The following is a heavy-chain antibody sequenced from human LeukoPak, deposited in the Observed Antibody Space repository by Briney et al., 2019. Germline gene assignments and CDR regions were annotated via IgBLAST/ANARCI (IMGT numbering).Heavy chain of an antibody. D-gene: IGHD1-26*01. CDR2: ISSSSSTI. CDR3: ARGREALPSTLYSGSYLDY. CDR1: GFTFSSYS. J-gene: IGHJ4*02. V-gene: IGHV3-48*01. Sequence: GGSLRLSCAASGFTFSSYSMNWVRQAPGKGLEWVSYISSSSSTIYYADSVKGRFTISRDNSKNTLYLQMNSLRAEDTAVYYCARGREALPSTLYSGSYLDYWGQGTLVTVSS.